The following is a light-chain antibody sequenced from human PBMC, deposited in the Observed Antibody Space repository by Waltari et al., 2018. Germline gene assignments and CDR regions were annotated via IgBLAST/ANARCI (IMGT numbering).Light chain of an antibody. CDR3: QQYYGTPHT. J-gene: IGKJ2*01. CDR2: WAS. Sequence: DIVMTQSPDSLAVSLGERATINCKSSQRVFYFSNNKNYLAWYQQKPGQPPKLLIYWASTRESGVPDRFSGSGSGTDFTLTISSLQAEDVAVYYCQQYYGTPHTFGQGTKLEIK. CDR1: QRVFYFSNNKNY. V-gene: IGKV4-1*01.